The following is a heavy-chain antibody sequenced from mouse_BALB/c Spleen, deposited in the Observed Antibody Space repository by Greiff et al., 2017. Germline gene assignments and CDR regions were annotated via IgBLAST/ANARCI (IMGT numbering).Heavy chain of an antibody. D-gene: IGHD2-4*01. CDR1: GYTFTEYT. Sequence: VQLKESGPELVKPGASVKISCKTSGYTFTEYTMHWVKQSHGKSLEWIGGINPNNGGTSYNQKFQGKATITADTSSNTAYLQLSSLTSEDTAVYYCARYDYDVGFAYWGQGTLVTVSA. CDR3: ARYDYDVGFAY. CDR2: INPNNGGT. V-gene: IGHV1-18*01. J-gene: IGHJ3*01.